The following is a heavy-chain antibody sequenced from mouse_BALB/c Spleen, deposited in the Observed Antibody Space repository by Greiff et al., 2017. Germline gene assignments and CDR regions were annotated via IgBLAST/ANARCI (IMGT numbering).Heavy chain of an antibody. V-gene: IGHV5-6*02. J-gene: IGHJ4*01. Sequence: DVKLVESGGDLVKPGGSLKLSCAASGFTFSSYGMSWVRQTPDKRLEWVATISSGGSYTYYPDSVKGRFTISRDNAKNTLYLQMSSLKSEDTAMYYCARAGYDYAMDYWGQGTSVTVSS. CDR3: ARAGYDYAMDY. D-gene: IGHD2-2*01. CDR1: GFTFSSYG. CDR2: ISSGGSYT.